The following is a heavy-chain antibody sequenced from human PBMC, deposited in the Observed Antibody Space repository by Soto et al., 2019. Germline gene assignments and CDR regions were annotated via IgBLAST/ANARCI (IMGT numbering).Heavy chain of an antibody. V-gene: IGHV3-30*03. CDR1: GFTFSSYG. D-gene: IGHD3-22*01. CDR2: ISYDGSNK. J-gene: IGHJ5*02. CDR3: ASTSDDSSGQSFDP. Sequence: QVQLGESGGGVVQPGRSLRLSCAASGFTFSSYGMHWVRQAPDKGLEWVAVISYDGSNKYYADSVKGRFTISRDNSKNTLYLQMNSLRAEDTAVYYCASTSDDSSGQSFDPWGQGTLVTVS.